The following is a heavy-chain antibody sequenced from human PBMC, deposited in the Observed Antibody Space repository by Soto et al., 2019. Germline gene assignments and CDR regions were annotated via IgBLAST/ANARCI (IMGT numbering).Heavy chain of an antibody. CDR1: GFTFSSYA. CDR2: ISGSGGST. CDR3: ARRGSGSYYDY. J-gene: IGHJ4*02. Sequence: EVQLLESGGGLVQPGGSLRLSCAASGFTFSSYAMRWVRQAPVKGLEWVSAISGSGGSTYYADSVKVRFTISSDNSKKMLYLQMTSLRAEETAVYYCARRGSGSYYDYWGQGTLVTVSS. D-gene: IGHD1-26*01. V-gene: IGHV3-23*01.